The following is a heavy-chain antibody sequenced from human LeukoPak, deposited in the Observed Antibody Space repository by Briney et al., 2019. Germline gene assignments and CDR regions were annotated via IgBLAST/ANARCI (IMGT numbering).Heavy chain of an antibody. CDR3: ARSGTAMVTSFDY. V-gene: IGHV5-51*01. D-gene: IGHD5-18*01. J-gene: IGHJ4*02. CDR1: GYDSTTYR. Sequence: GASLKISCKASGYDSTTYRIGWGRQLPGKGLEWMGIIYPGDSDTRYSPSFQGQVTISADKSISTAYLQWSSLKASDTAMYYCARSGTAMVTSFDYWGQGALVTVSS. CDR2: IYPGDSDT.